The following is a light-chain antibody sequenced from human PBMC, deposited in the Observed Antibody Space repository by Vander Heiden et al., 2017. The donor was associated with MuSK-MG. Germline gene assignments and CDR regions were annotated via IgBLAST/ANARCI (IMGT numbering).Light chain of an antibody. V-gene: IGKV4-1*01. CDR3: QQDNNTPYT. CDR1: QSVLYSSNNKNY. Sequence: DIVMTQSPDSLAVSLGERATINCKSSQSVLYSSNNKNYLAWYQHKPGQPPKVLIYWASTRESGVPDRFSGSGSGTDFTLTISSLQAEDVAVYYCQQDNNTPYTFGQGTKMXIK. J-gene: IGKJ2*01. CDR2: WAS.